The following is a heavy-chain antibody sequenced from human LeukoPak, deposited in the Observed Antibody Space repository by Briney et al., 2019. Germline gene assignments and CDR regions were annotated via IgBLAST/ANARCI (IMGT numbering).Heavy chain of an antibody. Sequence: ASVKVSCEASGYTFTSYFMHWVRLAPGQGLEWMGIINPSGGSTSYAQKFQGRVTMTRDMSTSTVYMELRSLRSEDTAVYYCARDNSVRDEAWWFYPWGQGTLVTVSS. CDR3: ARDNSVRDEAWWFYP. CDR1: GYTFTSYF. V-gene: IGHV1-46*01. D-gene: IGHD5-24*01. CDR2: INPSGGST. J-gene: IGHJ5*02.